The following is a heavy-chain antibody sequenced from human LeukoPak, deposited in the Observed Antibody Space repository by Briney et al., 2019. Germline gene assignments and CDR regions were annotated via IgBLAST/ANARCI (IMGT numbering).Heavy chain of an antibody. D-gene: IGHD6-6*01. V-gene: IGHV4-61*08. CDR3: ARHRAYSSSSPFDY. J-gene: IGHJ4*02. CDR2: IYYTGST. Sequence: SETLSLTCTVSGGSISSGDYYWSWIRQPPGKGLEWIGYIYYTGSTNYNPSLKSRVTMFVDMSKNQFSLRLSSVTAADTAVYYCARHRAYSSSSPFDYWGQGTLVTVSS. CDR1: GGSISSGDYY.